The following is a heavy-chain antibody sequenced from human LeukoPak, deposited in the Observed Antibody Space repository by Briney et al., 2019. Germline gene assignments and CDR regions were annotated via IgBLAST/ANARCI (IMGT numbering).Heavy chain of an antibody. D-gene: IGHD3-10*01. V-gene: IGHV3-30*12. Sequence: GGSLRLSCAASGFTFSSYGMHWVRQAPGKGLEWVAVISYDGSNKYYADSVKGRITISRGNSKNTLYLQMNSLRAEDTAVYYCARHSSGHSYGSIDYWGQGTLVTVSS. CDR1: GFTFSSYG. CDR3: ARHSSGHSYGSIDY. CDR2: ISYDGSNK. J-gene: IGHJ4*02.